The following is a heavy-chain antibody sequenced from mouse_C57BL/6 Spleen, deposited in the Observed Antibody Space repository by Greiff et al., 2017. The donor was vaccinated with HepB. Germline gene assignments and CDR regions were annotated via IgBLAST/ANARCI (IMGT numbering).Heavy chain of an antibody. D-gene: IGHD2-3*01. CDR3: ARSDGYYDWFAY. Sequence: EVQVVESGGGLVKPGGSLKLSCAASGFTFSDYGMHWVRQAPEKGLEWVAYISSGSSTIYYADTVKGRFTISRDNAKNTLFLQMTSLRSEDTAMYYCARSDGYYDWFAYWGQGTLVTVSA. J-gene: IGHJ3*01. CDR1: GFTFSDYG. V-gene: IGHV5-17*01. CDR2: ISSGSSTI.